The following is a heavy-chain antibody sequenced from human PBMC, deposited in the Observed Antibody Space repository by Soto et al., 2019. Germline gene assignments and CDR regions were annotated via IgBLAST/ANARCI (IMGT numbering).Heavy chain of an antibody. V-gene: IGHV4-39*01. CDR3: ARRNYYGSGSYYYVGYYGTDS. D-gene: IGHD3-10*01. Sequence: DPLYLPATVSGGSISNSSYYWYGIRQPPGKGLEWIGSIYYSGSTYYNPPLKSRVTISVDTSKNQFSLKLSPVTAADTAVYYCARRNYYGSGSYYYVGYYGTDSWGQGTKATVSS. CDR2: IYYSGST. J-gene: IGHJ6*02. CDR1: GGSISNSSYY.